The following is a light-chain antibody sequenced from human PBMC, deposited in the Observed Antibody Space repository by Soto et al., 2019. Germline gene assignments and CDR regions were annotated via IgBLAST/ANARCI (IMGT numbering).Light chain of an antibody. J-gene: IGKJ4*01. V-gene: IGKV3-20*01. Sequence: EIVLTQSPGTLSLSPGERATLSCRASQSVSSSFLAWYQQKPGQAPRLRIYGASSRATGIPDRFSGSGSGTDFTLTISRLEPEDVAVYYCQQYGSSPLTFGGGTKVEIK. CDR2: GAS. CDR1: QSVSSSF. CDR3: QQYGSSPLT.